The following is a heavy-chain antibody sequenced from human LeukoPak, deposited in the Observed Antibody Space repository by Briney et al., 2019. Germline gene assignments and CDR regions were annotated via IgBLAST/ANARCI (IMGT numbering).Heavy chain of an antibody. Sequence: GGSLRLSCAASGFSLRAYDLIWVRQAPGKGLDWVSIINGGGDIMMYEDSVKGRFTISRDNSKNTFYLQMNSLRVEDTAVYYCAMRDRGYGLDIWGQGTMVAVSS. CDR2: INGGGDIM. CDR3: AMRDRGYGLDI. J-gene: IGHJ3*02. V-gene: IGHV3-23*01. D-gene: IGHD3-10*01. CDR1: GFSLRAYD.